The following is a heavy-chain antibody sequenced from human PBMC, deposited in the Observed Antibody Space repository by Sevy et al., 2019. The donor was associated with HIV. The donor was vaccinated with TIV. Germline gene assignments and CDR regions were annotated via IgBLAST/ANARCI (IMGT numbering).Heavy chain of an antibody. V-gene: IGHV3-30*18. CDR2: VSYDGSNK. CDR1: GFSFISYG. CDR3: AKDMYTGGYLESSFAS. J-gene: IGHJ4*02. Sequence: GGSLRLSCAASGFSFISYGMHWVRQAPGKGLEWVAVVSYDGSNKKYADSVKGRFTISRDNSKNTLYLQMNSLRAEDTAVYYCAKDMYTGGYLESSFASWGKGTLATVS. D-gene: IGHD1-26*01.